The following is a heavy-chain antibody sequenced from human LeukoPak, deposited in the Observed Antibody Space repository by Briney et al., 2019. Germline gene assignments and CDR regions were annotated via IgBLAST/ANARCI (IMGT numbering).Heavy chain of an antibody. CDR1: GGFITNFY. Sequence: SETLSLTCTVSGGFITNFYLNWVRQPAGKGLEWIGRINSRGMTNYKSSLKSRVTISVDTSKNQFSLKLSSVTAADTAVYYCARGKTYYYDSSGYYLDYWGQGTLVIVSS. CDR3: ARGKTYYYDSSGYYLDY. D-gene: IGHD3-22*01. J-gene: IGHJ4*02. CDR2: INSRGMT. V-gene: IGHV4-4*07.